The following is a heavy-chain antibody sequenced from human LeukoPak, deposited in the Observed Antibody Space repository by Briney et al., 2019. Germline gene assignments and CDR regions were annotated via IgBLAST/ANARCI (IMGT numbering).Heavy chain of an antibody. CDR3: TREGVSYYDRSGYHY. V-gene: IGHV4-59*01. Sequence: SETLSLTCTVSGGSITSYYWSWIRQPPGKGLEWIGYVYYSGSTNYNPSLNSRVTISADTSKNQFSLKLNSVTAADTAVYYCTREGVSYYDRSGYHYWGQGTLVTVSS. D-gene: IGHD3-22*01. J-gene: IGHJ4*02. CDR1: GGSITSYY. CDR2: VYYSGST.